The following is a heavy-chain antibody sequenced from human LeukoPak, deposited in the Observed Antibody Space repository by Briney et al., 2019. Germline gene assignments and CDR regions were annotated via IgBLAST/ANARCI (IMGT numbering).Heavy chain of an antibody. D-gene: IGHD3-3*01. V-gene: IGHV4-34*01. J-gene: IGHJ6*03. CDR2: INHSGST. CDR3: GSVVGGVTLYYYYYYYMDV. CDR1: GGSFSGYY. Sequence: SETLSLTCAVYGGSFSGYYWSWIRQPPGKGLEWIGEINHSGSTNYNPHLKSRVTISVDTSKNQFSLKLSSVTAAATAGYYCGSVVGGVTLYYYYYYYMDVWGKGTTVTVSS.